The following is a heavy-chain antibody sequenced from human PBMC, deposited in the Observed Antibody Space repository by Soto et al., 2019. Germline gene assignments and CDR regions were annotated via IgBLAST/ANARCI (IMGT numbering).Heavy chain of an antibody. D-gene: IGHD3-10*01. CDR3: ARMSASGSLNWFDP. CDR1: GYTFTNYE. J-gene: IGHJ5*02. Sequence: QVQLVQSGAEVKKPGASVKVSCKASGYTFTNYEINWVRQASGQGLEWMGWMNPGSGNTGYAHKFQGRVTMTRNISISTAYVELSSLGSDDTAIYYCARMSASGSLNWFDPWGQGTLVTVSS. CDR2: MNPGSGNT. V-gene: IGHV1-8*01.